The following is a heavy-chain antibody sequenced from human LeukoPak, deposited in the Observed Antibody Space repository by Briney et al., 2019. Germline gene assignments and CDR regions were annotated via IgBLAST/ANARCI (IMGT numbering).Heavy chain of an antibody. CDR3: ARPPRDDSSAYYSAFDL. V-gene: IGHV5-51*01. CDR2: IYPGDSDT. D-gene: IGHD3-22*01. Sequence: GESLKISCKGSGYMFTNYWIGWVRQLPGKGLEWLGIIYPGDSDTRYSPSFQGQVTISADKSISTAYLQWSSLKASATAMYYCARPPRDDSSAYYSAFDLWGQGTMVTVSS. CDR1: GYMFTNYW. J-gene: IGHJ3*01.